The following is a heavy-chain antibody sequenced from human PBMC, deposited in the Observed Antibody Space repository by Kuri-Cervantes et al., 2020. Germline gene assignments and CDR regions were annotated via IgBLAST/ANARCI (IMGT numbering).Heavy chain of an antibody. V-gene: IGHV4-30-2*01. D-gene: IGHD3-9*01. Sequence: LRLSCAVSGGSISSGGYSWSWIRQPPGKGLEWIGYIYHSGSTYYNPSLKSRVTISVDRSKNQFSLKLSSVTAADTAVYYCARLKLRYFDWSTTGGGAFDTWGQGTMVTVSS. J-gene: IGHJ3*02. CDR3: ARLKLRYFDWSTTGGGAFDT. CDR1: GGSISSGGYS. CDR2: IYHSGST.